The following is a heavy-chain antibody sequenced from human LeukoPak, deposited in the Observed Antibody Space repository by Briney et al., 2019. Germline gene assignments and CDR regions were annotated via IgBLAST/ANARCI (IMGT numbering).Heavy chain of an antibody. CDR1: GGSFSGYY. J-gene: IGHJ5*02. CDR3: ARVRHYDFWSGYSTRSQYNWFDR. Sequence: SETLFLTCAVYGGSFSGYYWSWIRQPPGKGLEWIGEINHSGSTNYNPSLKSRVTISVDTSRNQFSLKLSSVTAADTAVYYCARVRHYDFWSGYSTRSQYNWFDRWGQGTLVTVSS. D-gene: IGHD3-3*01. CDR2: INHSGST. V-gene: IGHV4-34*01.